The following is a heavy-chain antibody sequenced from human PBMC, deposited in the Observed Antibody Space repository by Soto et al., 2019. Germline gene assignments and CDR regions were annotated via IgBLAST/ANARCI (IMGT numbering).Heavy chain of an antibody. D-gene: IGHD2-15*01. V-gene: IGHV1-46*01. CDR3: AREDGGGGRRHDF. J-gene: IGHJ4*02. Sequence: QVQLVQSGAEVKKPGASVKISCKTSGYTFAMHYIHWVRQAPGQGLEWMGMINPRDGSTSYVQKFQGRVTMTRDTSATTVFLNMSRLTSHDTAVFYCAREDGGGGRRHDFWGQGTLVTVSS. CDR1: GYTFAMHY. CDR2: INPRDGST.